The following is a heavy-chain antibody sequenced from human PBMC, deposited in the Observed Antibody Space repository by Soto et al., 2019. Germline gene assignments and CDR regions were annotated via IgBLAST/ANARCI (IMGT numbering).Heavy chain of an antibody. CDR1: GDSISNYY. D-gene: IGHD6-13*01. CDR2: IYHSGNT. Sequence: SETLCLTCTVSGDSISNYYWSWIRQAPGKGLEWIGFIYHSGNTNYNPSLKSRVTMSIDTSKSQFSLKLNSVTAADTAVYYCARDQGIASSGPFDYWGPGTLVTVSS. V-gene: IGHV4-59*01. J-gene: IGHJ4*02. CDR3: ARDQGIASSGPFDY.